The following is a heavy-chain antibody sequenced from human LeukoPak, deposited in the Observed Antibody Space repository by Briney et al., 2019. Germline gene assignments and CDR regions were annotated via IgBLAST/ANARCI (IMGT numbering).Heavy chain of an antibody. CDR2: INSDGSSS. D-gene: IGHD3-16*02. J-gene: IGHJ4*02. CDR3: VRYRPAPA. V-gene: IGHV3-74*01. Sequence: GGSLRLSCAASGFTFSNYYMHWVRQAPGEGLVWISGINSDGSSSYYGDSVKGRFTISRDNARKTLYLLMSSLRAEDSAIYYCVRYRPAPAWGQGTLVTVAS. CDR1: GFTFSNYY.